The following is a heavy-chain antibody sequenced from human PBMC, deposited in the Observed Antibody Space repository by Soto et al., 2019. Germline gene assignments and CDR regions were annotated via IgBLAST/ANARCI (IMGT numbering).Heavy chain of an antibody. CDR2: ISGSGGST. D-gene: IGHD6-19*01. CDR1: GSTFSSYA. V-gene: IGHV3-23*01. J-gene: IGHJ4*02. Sequence: QPGGSLRLSCAASGSTFSSYAMSWVRQAPGKGLEWVSAISGSGGSTYYADSVKGRFTISRDNSKNTLYLQMNSLRAEDTAVYYCAKDPQWLVGYYFDYWGQGTLVTVSS. CDR3: AKDPQWLVGYYFDY.